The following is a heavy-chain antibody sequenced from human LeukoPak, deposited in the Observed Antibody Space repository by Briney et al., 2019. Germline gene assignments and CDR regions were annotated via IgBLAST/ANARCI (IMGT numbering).Heavy chain of an antibody. Sequence: SETLSLTCAVSGGSISSNNWWGWVRQPPGKGLEWIGEIYHSGSPNYNPSLKSRVTVSVDKSRNHFSLNLSSVTAADTAVYYCARVNINNWHSCDYWGQGTLVTVSS. J-gene: IGHJ4*02. CDR3: ARVNINNWHSCDY. CDR1: GGSISSNNW. D-gene: IGHD1-1*01. CDR2: IYHSGSP. V-gene: IGHV4-4*02.